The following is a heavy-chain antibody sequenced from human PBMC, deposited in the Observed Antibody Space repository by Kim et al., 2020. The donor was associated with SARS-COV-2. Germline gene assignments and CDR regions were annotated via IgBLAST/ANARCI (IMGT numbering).Heavy chain of an antibody. CDR3: ARDVDRRYCGGDCYSLKPGYY. V-gene: IGHV1-18*01. CDR1: GYTFTSYG. J-gene: IGHJ4*02. D-gene: IGHD2-21*02. Sequence: ASVKVSCKASGYTFTSYGISWVRQAPGQGLEWMGWISAYNGNTNYVQKLQGRVTMTTDTSTSTAYMELRSLRSDDTAVYYCARDVDRRYCGGDCYSLKPGYYWGQGTLVTVSS. CDR2: ISAYNGNT.